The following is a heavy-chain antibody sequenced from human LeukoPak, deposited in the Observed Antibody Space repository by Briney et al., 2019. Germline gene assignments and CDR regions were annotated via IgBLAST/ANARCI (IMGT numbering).Heavy chain of an antibody. J-gene: IGHJ6*02. CDR1: GYTFTSYD. V-gene: IGHV1-8*01. CDR3: AKVGQLLWFGELFSPRYGMDV. CDR2: MNPNSGNT. D-gene: IGHD3-10*01. Sequence: GASVKVSCKASGYTFTSYDINWVRQATGQGLEWMGWMNPNSGNTGYAQKFKGRVTMTRNTSISTAYMELSSLRSEDTAVYYCAKVGQLLWFGELFSPRYGMDVWGQGTTVTVSS.